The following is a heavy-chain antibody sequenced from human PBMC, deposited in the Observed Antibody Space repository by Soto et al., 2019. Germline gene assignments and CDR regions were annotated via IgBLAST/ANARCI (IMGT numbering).Heavy chain of an antibody. CDR2: ISGSGGST. CDR1: GFTFSSYA. V-gene: IGHV3-23*01. J-gene: IGHJ3*02. Sequence: GSLRLSCAASGFTFSSYAMSWVRQAPGKGLEWVSAISGSGGSTYYADSVKGRFTISRDNSKNTLYLQMNSLRAEDTAVYYCAKYSYGSGAFDIWGQGTMVTVSS. D-gene: IGHD5-18*01. CDR3: AKYSYGSGAFDI.